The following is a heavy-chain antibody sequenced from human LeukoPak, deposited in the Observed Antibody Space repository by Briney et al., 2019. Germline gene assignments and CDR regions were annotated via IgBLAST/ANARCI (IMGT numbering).Heavy chain of an antibody. CDR3: ARSVPPRNYYDSFY. J-gene: IGHJ4*02. V-gene: IGHV3-74*01. Sequence: TGGSLRLSCAASGFAFSSYWMHWVRQAPGKGLVWVSRINSDGSGTSYADSVKGRFTISRDNAKNTLYLQMNSLRAEDTAVYYCARSVPPRNYYDSFYWGQGTLVTVSS. CDR2: INSDGSGT. D-gene: IGHD3-22*01. CDR1: GFAFSSYW.